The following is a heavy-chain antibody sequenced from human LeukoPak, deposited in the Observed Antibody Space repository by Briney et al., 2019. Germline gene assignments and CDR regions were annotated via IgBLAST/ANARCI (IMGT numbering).Heavy chain of an antibody. CDR2: ISSSSSYI. CDR3: AREVTMVRGVGAFDI. J-gene: IGHJ3*02. CDR1: GFTFSSYS. D-gene: IGHD3-10*01. V-gene: IGHV3-21*01. Sequence: GGSLRLSCAASGFTFSSYSMNWVRQAPGKGLEWVSSISSSSSYIYYADSVKGRFTISRDNAKNSLYLQMNSLRAEDTAVYYCAREVTMVRGVGAFDIRGQGTMVTVSS.